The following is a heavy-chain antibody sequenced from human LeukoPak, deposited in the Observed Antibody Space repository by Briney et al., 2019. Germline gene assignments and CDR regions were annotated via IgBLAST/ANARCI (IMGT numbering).Heavy chain of an antibody. CDR1: GFTFSSYW. D-gene: IGHD4-23*01. CDR2: INNGGSST. V-gene: IGHV3-74*01. CDR3: SSGNSHAFDI. Sequence: GGSLTLSCPASGFTFSSYWMHWVRQAPGKGLVWVSRINNGGSSTSYADSVKGRFTITRENDKNTLYLQMNNLRAEDTAVYYCSSGNSHAFDIWGQGTMVTVSS. J-gene: IGHJ3*02.